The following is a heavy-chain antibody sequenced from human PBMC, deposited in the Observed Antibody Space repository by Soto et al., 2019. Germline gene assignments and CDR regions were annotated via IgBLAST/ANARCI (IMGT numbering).Heavy chain of an antibody. D-gene: IGHD2-2*01. V-gene: IGHV3-30*18. CDR2: ISYDGSNK. Sequence: QVQLVESGGGVVQPGRSLRLSCAASGFTFSSYGMHWVRQAPGKGLEWVAVISYDGSNKYYADSVKGRFTISRDNSKNTLYLQMNSLRAEDTAVYYCAKNQALYPGGGMDVWGQGTTVTVSS. J-gene: IGHJ6*02. CDR3: AKNQALYPGGGMDV. CDR1: GFTFSSYG.